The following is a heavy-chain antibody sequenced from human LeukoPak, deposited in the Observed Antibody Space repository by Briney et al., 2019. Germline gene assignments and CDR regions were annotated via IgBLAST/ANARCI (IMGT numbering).Heavy chain of an antibody. CDR2: ISGGGGST. V-gene: IGHV3-23*01. Sequence: AGGSLRLSCAASGFTFSSYAMIWVRQAPGKGLEWVSAISGGGGSTYYADSVKGRFTIYRDNSKNTLYLQMSTLRAEDTAVYYCAKISQLGTRGYFDYWGQGTLVTVSS. CDR3: AKISQLGTRGYFDY. J-gene: IGHJ4*02. D-gene: IGHD7-27*01. CDR1: GFTFSSYA.